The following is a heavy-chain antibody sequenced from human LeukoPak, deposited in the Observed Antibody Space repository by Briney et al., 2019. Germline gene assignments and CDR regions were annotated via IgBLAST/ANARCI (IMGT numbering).Heavy chain of an antibody. CDR3: ARESGSYPRNFDY. V-gene: IGHV1-69*13. J-gene: IGHJ4*02. D-gene: IGHD1-26*01. CDR2: IIPIFGTE. CDR1: GGTFISYA. Sequence: SVKVSCKASGGTFISYAISWVRQAPGQGLEWMGGIIPIFGTENYAQKFQGRVTITADESTSTAYMELSSLRSEDTAVYYCARESGSYPRNFDYWGQGTLVTVSS.